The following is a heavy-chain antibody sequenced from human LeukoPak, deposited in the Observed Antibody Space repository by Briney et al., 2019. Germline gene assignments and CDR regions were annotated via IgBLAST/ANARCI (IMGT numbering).Heavy chain of an antibody. CDR2: ISGSGGST. CDR3: AKEPSYYYDSSGYN. J-gene: IGHJ4*02. D-gene: IGHD3-22*01. V-gene: IGHV3-23*01. CDR1: GFTFSSYA. Sequence: PGGSLRPSCAASGFTFSSYAMSWVRQAPGKGLEWVSGISGSGGSTYYADSVKGRFTISRDNSKNTLYLQMNSLRAEDTAVYYCAKEPSYYYDSSGYNWGQGTLVTVSS.